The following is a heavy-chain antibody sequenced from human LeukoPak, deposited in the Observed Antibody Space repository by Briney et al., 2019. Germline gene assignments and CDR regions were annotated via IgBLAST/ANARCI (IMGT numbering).Heavy chain of an antibody. J-gene: IGHJ4*02. CDR3: AKANGHRVMGGYFDY. CDR1: GFTFSSYG. Sequence: PGGSLRLSCAASGFTFSSYGMHWVRQAPGKGLEWVAVISYDGSNKYYPDSVKGRFTISRDNSKNTLYLQMNSLRAEDTAVYYCAKANGHRVMGGYFDYWGQGTLVTVSS. V-gene: IGHV3-30*18. D-gene: IGHD3-16*01. CDR2: ISYDGSNK.